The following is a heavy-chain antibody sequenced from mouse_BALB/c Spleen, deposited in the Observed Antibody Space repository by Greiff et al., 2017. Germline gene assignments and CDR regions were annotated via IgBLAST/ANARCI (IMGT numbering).Heavy chain of an antibody. J-gene: IGHJ2*01. CDR1: GYTFTDYN. Sequence: VQLKESGPELVKPGASVKISCKASGYTFTDYNMHWVKQSHGKSLEWIGYIYPYNGGTGYNQKFKSKATLTVDNSSSTAYMELRSLTSEDSAVYYCARYDGYYSIFDYWGQGTTLTVSS. CDR2: IYPYNGGT. CDR3: ARYDGYYSIFDY. V-gene: IGHV1S29*02. D-gene: IGHD2-3*01.